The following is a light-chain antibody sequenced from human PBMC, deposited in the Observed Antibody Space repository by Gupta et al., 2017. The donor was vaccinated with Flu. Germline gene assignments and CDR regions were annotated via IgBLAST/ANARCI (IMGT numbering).Light chain of an antibody. V-gene: IGKV2-30*02. CDR3: KQVKGRPSA. CDR1: TCQAHRKRNYY. Sequence: STCQAHRKRNYYLNWYQQKPGKSPTRLIYKGSKLDTGVPERFSGSGSGTDFTLNISSVEADDVGVYYCKQVKGRPSAFGQGTQLEI. CDR2: KGS. J-gene: IGKJ2*01.